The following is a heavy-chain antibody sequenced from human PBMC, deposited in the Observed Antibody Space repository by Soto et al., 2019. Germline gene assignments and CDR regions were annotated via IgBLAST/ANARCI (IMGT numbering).Heavy chain of an antibody. CDR3: AIGYYSKKFDY. Sequence: GGSLRLSCAASGFSFSDYEMNWVRQAPGKGLEWVSYSSRSGSTIEYADSVKGRFTISRDYAKTLLYLQMNSLRVEDTAVYYCAIGYYSKKFDYWGQGTLVTVSS. V-gene: IGHV3-48*03. CDR1: GFSFSDYE. J-gene: IGHJ4*02. CDR2: SSRSGSTI. D-gene: IGHD3-22*01.